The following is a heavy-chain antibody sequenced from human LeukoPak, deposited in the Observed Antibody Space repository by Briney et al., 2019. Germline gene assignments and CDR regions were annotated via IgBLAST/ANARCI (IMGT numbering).Heavy chain of an antibody. D-gene: IGHD4-17*01. CDR3: ARYSTTVTSYFDS. V-gene: IGHV3-21*01. Sequence: GGPLRLSCAASGFTFSGYSMNWVRQGPGKGLEWVSSLSSSSSYIYYADSVKGRFTISRDNAKSSLYLQMNSLRAEDTAVYYCARYSTTVTSYFDSWGQGTLVTVSS. CDR2: LSSSSSYI. CDR1: GFTFSGYS. J-gene: IGHJ4*02.